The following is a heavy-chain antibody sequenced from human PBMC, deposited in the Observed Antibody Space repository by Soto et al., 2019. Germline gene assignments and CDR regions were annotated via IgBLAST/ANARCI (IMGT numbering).Heavy chain of an antibody. CDR3: ARDPRYYGSGSYYYFDY. CDR1: GFTFSVSS. J-gene: IGHJ4*02. D-gene: IGHD3-10*01. Sequence: PGGSLRLSCAASGFTFSVSSMNWVRQAPGKGLEWVSSISGTSDYISYADSVKGRFTISRDNAENSLFLQMNNLRAEATAVYFCARDPRYYGSGSYYYFDYWGQGALVTSPQ. V-gene: IGHV3-21*01. CDR2: ISGTSDYI.